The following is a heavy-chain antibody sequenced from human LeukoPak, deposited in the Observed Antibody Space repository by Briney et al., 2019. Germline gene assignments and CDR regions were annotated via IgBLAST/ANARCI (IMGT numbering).Heavy chain of an antibody. CDR3: AKPPRDNYYDSSGYGYYFDY. J-gene: IGHJ4*02. CDR1: GFTFSSYA. Sequence: TGGSLRLSCAASGFTFSSYAMSWVRQAPGKGLEWVSAISGSGGSTYYADSVKGRFTISRDNSKNTLYLQMNSLRAEDTAVYYCAKPPRDNYYDSSGYGYYFDYWGQGTLVTVSS. V-gene: IGHV3-23*01. D-gene: IGHD3-22*01. CDR2: ISGSGGST.